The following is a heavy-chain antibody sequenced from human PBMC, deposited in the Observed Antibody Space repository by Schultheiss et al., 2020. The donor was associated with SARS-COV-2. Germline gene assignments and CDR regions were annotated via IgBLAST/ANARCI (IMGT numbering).Heavy chain of an antibody. CDR3: AKKGFFSGRADAFDI. CDR1: GFTVSNNY. V-gene: IGHV3-23*01. CDR2: ISGSGGST. Sequence: GESLKISCAASGFTVSNNYISWVRQAPGKGLEWVSAISGSGGSTYYADSVKGRFTISRDNSKNTLYLQMNSLRAEDTAVYYCAKKGFFSGRADAFDIWGQGTMVTVSS. J-gene: IGHJ3*02. D-gene: IGHD6-19*01.